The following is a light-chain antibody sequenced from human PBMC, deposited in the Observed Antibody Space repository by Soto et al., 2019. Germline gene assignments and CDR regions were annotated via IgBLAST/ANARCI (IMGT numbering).Light chain of an antibody. V-gene: IGKV2-30*01. CDR3: MQGTHWPHT. CDR2: KVS. Sequence: DVVMTQSPLSLPVTLGQPASISCRSSQSLVYSDGNTYLSWFQQRPGQSPRRLIYKVSKRHSGVPDRFSGSESGTDFTLKISSVEAEDVGVYYSMQGTHWPHTFGPGTKVDI. J-gene: IGKJ3*01. CDR1: QSLVYSDGNTY.